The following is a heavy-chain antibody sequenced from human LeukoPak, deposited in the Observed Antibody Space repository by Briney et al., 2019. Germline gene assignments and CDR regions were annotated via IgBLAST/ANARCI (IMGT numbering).Heavy chain of an antibody. CDR1: GFTLTELY. V-gene: IGHV1-24*01. CDR3: ATTFYGDYH. CDR2: FDPRDGEA. J-gene: IGHJ4*02. D-gene: IGHD4-17*01. Sequence: ASVKVSCKVSGFTLTELYMHWVRQAPGKGLEWMGGFDPRDGEAIYGQNFQRRVTMTEDTSTHTAYMELSRLRSEDTAMYYCATTFYGDYHWGQGILVTVSS.